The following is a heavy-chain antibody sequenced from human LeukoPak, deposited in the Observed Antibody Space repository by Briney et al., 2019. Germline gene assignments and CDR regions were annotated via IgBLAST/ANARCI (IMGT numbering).Heavy chain of an antibody. V-gene: IGHV4-38-2*02. Sequence: SETLSLTCTVSGYSISSGYYWDWIRQPPGKGLEWIGSIYHSGNAYYNPSLKSRVTISVDTSKNQFSLQLSSVTAADTAVYYCARIMVRGVTVGARDYWGQGTLVTVSS. J-gene: IGHJ4*02. CDR1: GYSISSGYY. CDR3: ARIMVRGVTVGARDY. CDR2: IYHSGNA. D-gene: IGHD3-10*01.